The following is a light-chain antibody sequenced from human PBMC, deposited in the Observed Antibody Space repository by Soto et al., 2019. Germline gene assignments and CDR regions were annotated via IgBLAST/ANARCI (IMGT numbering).Light chain of an antibody. Sequence: EIVLTQSPDTLSLSPGERATLSCRASQSVPNSRLAWYQQKPGQAPRLLIYGASTRATGIPARFSGSGSGTEFTLTISSLQSEDFAVYYCQQYNNWPPLTFGGGTKVDIK. J-gene: IGKJ4*01. CDR3: QQYNNWPPLT. CDR1: QSVPNSR. V-gene: IGKV3-15*01. CDR2: GAS.